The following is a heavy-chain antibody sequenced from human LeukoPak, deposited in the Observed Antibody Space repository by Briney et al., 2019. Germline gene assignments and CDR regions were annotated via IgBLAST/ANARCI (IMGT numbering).Heavy chain of an antibody. CDR1: GFTFSSYW. CDR3: ARVLLHSSGWIIPYGMDV. Sequence: PGGSLRLSCAASGFTFSSYWMHWVRQAPGKGLVWVSRINSDGSSTSYADSVKGRFTISRDNAKNTLYLQMNSLRAEDTAVYYCARVLLHSSGWIIPYGMDVWGQGTTVTVSS. D-gene: IGHD6-19*01. CDR2: INSDGSST. J-gene: IGHJ6*02. V-gene: IGHV3-74*01.